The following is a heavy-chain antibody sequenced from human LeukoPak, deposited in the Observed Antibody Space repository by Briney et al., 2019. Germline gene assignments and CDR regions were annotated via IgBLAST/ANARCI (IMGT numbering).Heavy chain of an antibody. J-gene: IGHJ4*02. Sequence: GGSLRLSCAASGFTFSSYGMHWVRQAPGKGLEWVAFIRNDGGNKYYADSVKGQFTISRDNSKNTLYLQMNSLRAEDTAVYYCAKDPQTLCGGDCHLDYWGQGTLVTVSS. CDR1: GFTFSSYG. V-gene: IGHV3-30*02. CDR3: AKDPQTLCGGDCHLDY. CDR2: IRNDGGNK. D-gene: IGHD2-21*02.